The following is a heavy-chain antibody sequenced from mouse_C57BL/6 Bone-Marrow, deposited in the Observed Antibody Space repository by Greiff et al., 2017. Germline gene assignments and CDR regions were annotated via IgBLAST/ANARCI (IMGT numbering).Heavy chain of an antibody. CDR3: AREVVRYYFDY. V-gene: IGHV1-50*01. CDR1: GYTFTSYW. CDR2: IDPSDSYT. J-gene: IGHJ2*01. Sequence: QVQLQQPGAELVKPGASVKLSCKASGYTFTSYWMQWVQQRPGQGLEWIGEIDPSDSYTNYNQKFKGKATLTVDTSSSTAYMQLSSLTSEDSAVYYCAREVVRYYFDYWGQGTTLTVSS. D-gene: IGHD1-1*01.